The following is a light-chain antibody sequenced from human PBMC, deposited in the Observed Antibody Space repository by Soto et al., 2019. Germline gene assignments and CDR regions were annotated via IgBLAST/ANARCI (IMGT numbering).Light chain of an antibody. Sequence: DIQMTQFPSTLSASVGDRVTITCRASQTTNTWLAWYQQKPGTAPKLLIYDASSLEGGVPSRFSASGSGTEFTLTISSLQPDDLATYYWQQYISYPYTFGQGTKVEIK. V-gene: IGKV1-5*01. CDR3: QQYISYPYT. CDR1: QTTNTW. J-gene: IGKJ2*01. CDR2: DAS.